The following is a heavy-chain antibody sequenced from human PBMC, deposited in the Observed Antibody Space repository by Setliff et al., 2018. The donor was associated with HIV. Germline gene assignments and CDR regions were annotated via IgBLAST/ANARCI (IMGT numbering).Heavy chain of an antibody. J-gene: IGHJ6*03. CDR2: ISAYNGNT. CDR1: GFTLSEVS. V-gene: IGHV1-18*01. Sequence: ASVKVSCKVSGFTLSEVSIHWVRQAPGQGLEWMGWISAYNGNTDYGQKLQGRVTMTTDTSTSTAYMELRSLRSDDTAVYYCASSPGTTRYYYYMDVWGKGTTVTVSS. CDR3: ASSPGTTRYYYYMDV. D-gene: IGHD1-7*01.